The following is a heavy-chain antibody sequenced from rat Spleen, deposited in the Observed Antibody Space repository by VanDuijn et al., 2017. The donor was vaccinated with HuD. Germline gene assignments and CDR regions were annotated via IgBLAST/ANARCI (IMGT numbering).Heavy chain of an antibody. Sequence: EVQLVETGGGLVQPGRSLKLSCVASGFPFNSYWMYWMRQAPGKGLEWVSSINTAGGSTYYPDSVKGRFTISRDNAENTVSLQMNSLRSEDTATYYCAKDGDGGYVMDAWGQGTSVTVSS. D-gene: IGHD1-11*01. V-gene: IGHV5-58*01. J-gene: IGHJ4*01. CDR2: INTAGGST. CDR1: GFPFNSYW. CDR3: AKDGDGGYVMDA.